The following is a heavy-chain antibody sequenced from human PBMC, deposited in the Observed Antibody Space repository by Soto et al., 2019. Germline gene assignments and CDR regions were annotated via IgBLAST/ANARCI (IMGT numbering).Heavy chain of an antibody. CDR3: ARTRAAMVRGVIIEYYFDY. V-gene: IGHV3-7*01. CDR1: GFTFSSYW. CDR2: IKQDGSEK. D-gene: IGHD3-10*01. Sequence: GGSLRLSCAASGFTFSSYWMSWVRQAPGKGLEWVANIKQDGSEKFYVDSVKGRFTISRDNAKNSLYLQMNSLRAEDTAVYYCARTRAAMVRGVIIEYYFDYWGQGTLVTVSS. J-gene: IGHJ4*02.